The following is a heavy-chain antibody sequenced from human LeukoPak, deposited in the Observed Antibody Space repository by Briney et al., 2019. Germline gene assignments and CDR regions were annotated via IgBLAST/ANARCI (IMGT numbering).Heavy chain of an antibody. D-gene: IGHD3-22*01. CDR2: INHSGST. Sequence: SETLSLTCAVHGGSFSGYYWSWIRQPPGKGLEWIGEINHSGSTNYNPSLKSRVTISVDTSKNQFSLKLSSVTAADTAVYYCARWSPYDSSGYYSDYWGQGTLVTVSS. CDR1: GGSFSGYY. J-gene: IGHJ4*02. V-gene: IGHV4-34*01. CDR3: ARWSPYDSSGYYSDY.